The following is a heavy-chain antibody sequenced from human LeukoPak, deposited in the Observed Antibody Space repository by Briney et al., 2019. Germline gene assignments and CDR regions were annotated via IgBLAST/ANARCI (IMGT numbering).Heavy chain of an antibody. D-gene: IGHD3-22*01. Sequence: ASVKVSCKASGGTFISYAISWVRQAPGQGLEWMGGIIPIFGTANYAQKFQGRVTITADESTSTAYMELSSLRSEDTAVYYCARDSNYYDSSGYYSAAFDIWGQGTMVTVSS. V-gene: IGHV1-69*13. CDR1: GGTFISYA. CDR2: IIPIFGTA. CDR3: ARDSNYYDSSGYYSAAFDI. J-gene: IGHJ3*02.